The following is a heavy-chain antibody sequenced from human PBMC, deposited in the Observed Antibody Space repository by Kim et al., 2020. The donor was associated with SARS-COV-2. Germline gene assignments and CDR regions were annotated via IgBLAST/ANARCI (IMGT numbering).Heavy chain of an antibody. CDR2: INPNNGDT. D-gene: IGHD2-15*01. Sequence: ASVKVSCEASGYSFTGYYLHWVRQAPGQGLQWMGRINPNNGDTNYVQKFQGRVTLTRDTSISTAYMDLSSLRSDDTAVYYCAREVDSGSGRGLDVWGQGT. CDR3: AREVDSGSGRGLDV. CDR1: GYSFTGYY. J-gene: IGHJ6*02. V-gene: IGHV1-2*06.